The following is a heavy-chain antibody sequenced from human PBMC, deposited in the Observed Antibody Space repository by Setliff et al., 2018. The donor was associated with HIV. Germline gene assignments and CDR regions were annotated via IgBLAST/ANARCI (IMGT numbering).Heavy chain of an antibody. Sequence: GASVKVSCKASGYTFTSYGISWVRQAPGQGLEWMGWISAYNGNTKYAQRFQERVTITRDMSTRTAYMELSSLRSEDTAVYYCAVDLGDYYYDTTDYYYGGGLGYWGQGTLVTVSS. J-gene: IGHJ4*02. CDR3: AVDLGDYYYDTTDYYYGGGLGY. CDR1: GYTFTSYG. D-gene: IGHD3-22*01. CDR2: ISAYNGNT. V-gene: IGHV1-18*01.